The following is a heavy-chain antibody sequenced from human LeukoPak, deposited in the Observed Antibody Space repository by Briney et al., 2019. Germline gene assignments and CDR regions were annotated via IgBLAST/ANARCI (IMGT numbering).Heavy chain of an antibody. CDR1: EFAFSAYG. Sequence: GGSLRLSCAASEFAFSAYGMHWVRQAPSKGLEWVAFIWYDGSNKYYADSVKGRFTISRDNSKNTLYLQMNSLRAEDTAVYYCAGNFPTPRDAFDIWGQGTMVTVSS. CDR2: IWYDGSNK. CDR3: AGNFPTPRDAFDI. V-gene: IGHV3-30*02. D-gene: IGHD4-23*01. J-gene: IGHJ3*02.